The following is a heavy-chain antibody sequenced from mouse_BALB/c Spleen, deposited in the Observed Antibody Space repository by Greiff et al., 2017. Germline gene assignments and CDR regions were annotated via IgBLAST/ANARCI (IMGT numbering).Heavy chain of an antibody. CDR2: IRNKANGYTT. J-gene: IGHJ3*01. Sequence: EVQLVESGGGLVQPGGSLRLSCATSGFTFTDYYMSWVRQPPGKALEWLGFIRNKANGYTTEYSASVKGRFTISRDNSQSILYLQMNTLRAEDSATYYCARDRGGNYWFAYWGQGTLVTVSA. CDR3: ARDRGGNYWFAY. V-gene: IGHV7-3*02. D-gene: IGHD2-1*01. CDR1: GFTFTDYY.